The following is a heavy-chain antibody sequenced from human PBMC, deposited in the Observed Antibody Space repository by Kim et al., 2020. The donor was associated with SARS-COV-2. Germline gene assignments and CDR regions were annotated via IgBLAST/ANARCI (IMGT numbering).Heavy chain of an antibody. CDR3: ARDPNRGWRNDAFDI. D-gene: IGHD6-19*01. Sequence: PAPTVRVTISVDTSKNQFSLKLSSVTAADTAVYYCARDPNRGWRNDAFDIWGQGTMVTVSS. V-gene: IGHV4-31*02. J-gene: IGHJ3*02.